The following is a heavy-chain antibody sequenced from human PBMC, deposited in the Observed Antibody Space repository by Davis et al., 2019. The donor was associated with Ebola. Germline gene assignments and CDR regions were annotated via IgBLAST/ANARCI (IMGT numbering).Heavy chain of an antibody. V-gene: IGHV3-53*01. CDR2: IYGGGST. CDR1: GFTVSSNY. CDR3: VRGGSSGWKNFDY. Sequence: GESLKISCAASGFTVSSNYMSWVRQAPGKGLEWVSVIYGGGSTYYADSVKGRFTISRDNSKNTLFLQMNSLRAEDTAVYYCVRGGSSGWKNFDYWGQGTLVTVSS. J-gene: IGHJ4*02. D-gene: IGHD6-19*01.